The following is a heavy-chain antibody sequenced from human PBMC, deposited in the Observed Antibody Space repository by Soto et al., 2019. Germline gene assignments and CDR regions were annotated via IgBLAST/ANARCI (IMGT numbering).Heavy chain of an antibody. D-gene: IGHD2-15*01. V-gene: IGHV3-49*04. J-gene: IGHJ4*02. CDR2: IRSNRFGATS. CDR1: GFTFRDHG. CDR3: ARGPRHCSGGGCYSIDD. Sequence: EVQMVESGGGLVQPGRSLRLSCTGSGFTFRDHGLSWVRQAPGKGLEWLGFIRSNRFGATSEIAASVKGRFYISRYDSNTSAYLQMNSMHIDDTAVYYCARGPRHCSGGGCYSIDDWGRGTLVTVSS.